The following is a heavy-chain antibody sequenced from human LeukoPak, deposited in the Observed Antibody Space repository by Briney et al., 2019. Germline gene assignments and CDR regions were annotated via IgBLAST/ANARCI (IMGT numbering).Heavy chain of an antibody. CDR3: TCDLNKSDGL. D-gene: IGHD2-8*01. V-gene: IGHV3-48*04. J-gene: IGHJ3*01. CDR2: ISSSSSTI. CDR1: GFTFSSYS. Sequence: GGSLRLSCAASGFTFSSYSMNWVRQAPGKGLEWVSYISSSSSTIYYADSVKGRFTISRDNAKNSLYLQMNSLRAEDTAVYYCTCDLNKSDGLWGQGTRVTVSS.